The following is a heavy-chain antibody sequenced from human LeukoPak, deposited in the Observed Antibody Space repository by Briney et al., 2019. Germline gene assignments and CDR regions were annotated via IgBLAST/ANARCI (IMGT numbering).Heavy chain of an antibody. CDR1: GFTFSNYA. J-gene: IGHJ4*02. V-gene: IGHV3-23*01. CDR2: ISGSGSGSST. CDR3: AKVSGTNCYNGVDY. Sequence: PGGSLRLSCAASGFTFSNYAMSWVRQAPGKGLDWVSSISGSGSGSSTFYADSVKGRFTTLRDNSKNTLYLQMNSLRVEDTAVYYCAKVSGTNCYNGVDYWGQGTLVTVSS. D-gene: IGHD2-2*02.